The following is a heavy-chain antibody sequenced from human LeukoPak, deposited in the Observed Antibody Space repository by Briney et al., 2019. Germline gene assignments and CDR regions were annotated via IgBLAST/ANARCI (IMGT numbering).Heavy chain of an antibody. D-gene: IGHD3-22*01. Sequence: SETLSLTCTVSGGSISSYYWSWIRQPPGKGLDWIGYIYYSGSTNYNPSLKSRVTISVDTFKNQFSLKLSSVTAADTAVYYCARAGYGDYYPFDYWGQGTLVTVSS. V-gene: IGHV4-59*01. CDR1: GGSISSYY. CDR3: ARAGYGDYYPFDY. CDR2: IYYSGST. J-gene: IGHJ4*02.